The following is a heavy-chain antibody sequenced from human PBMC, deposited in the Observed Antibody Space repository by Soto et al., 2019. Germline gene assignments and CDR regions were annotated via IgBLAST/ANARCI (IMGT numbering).Heavy chain of an antibody. J-gene: IGHJ6*02. D-gene: IGHD3-10*01. CDR3: ARVGIRGVMNYYYGMDV. Sequence: QVQLVQSGAEVKKPGASVKVSCKASGYTFTSYDINWVRQATGQGLEWMGWMNPNSGNTGYAQKFQGRVTMTRNTSIRTAYMELRSLRSEDTAVYYCARVGIRGVMNYYYGMDVWGQGTTVTVSS. CDR1: GYTFTSYD. V-gene: IGHV1-8*01. CDR2: MNPNSGNT.